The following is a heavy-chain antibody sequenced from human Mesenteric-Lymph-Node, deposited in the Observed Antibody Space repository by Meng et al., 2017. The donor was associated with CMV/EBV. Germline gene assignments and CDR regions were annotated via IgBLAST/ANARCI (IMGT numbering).Heavy chain of an antibody. Sequence: GESLKISCVASGFTFSDYSMKWVRQAPGKGPEWLSVINRDSGVMYYADSVRGRFTISRDNAKTSSHLQMNSLRVEDTAVYYCVRKERGWFDTWGQGTLITVSS. CDR1: GFTFSDYS. CDR2: INRDSGVM. D-gene: IGHD1-26*01. J-gene: IGHJ5*02. CDR3: VRKERGWFDT. V-gene: IGHV3-21*01.